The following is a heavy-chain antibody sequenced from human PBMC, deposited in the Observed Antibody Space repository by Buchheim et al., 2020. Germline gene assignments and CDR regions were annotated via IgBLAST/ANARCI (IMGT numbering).Heavy chain of an antibody. CDR3: ARRRCRSTSCFFDY. Sequence: EVQLVESGGGLVQPGGSLRLSCAASGFTFSNYWMSWVRQAPGKGLEWVANIKQDGSEKYYVDSVKGRFTISRDNAKNSLYLQMNSLRAEDTAVYYCARRRCRSTSCFFDYWGQGAL. V-gene: IGHV3-7*01. D-gene: IGHD2-2*01. CDR1: GFTFSNYW. J-gene: IGHJ4*02. CDR2: IKQDGSEK.